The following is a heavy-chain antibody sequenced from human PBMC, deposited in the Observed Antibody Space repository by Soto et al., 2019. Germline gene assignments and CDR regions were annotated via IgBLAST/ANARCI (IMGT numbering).Heavy chain of an antibody. CDR3: ASGSKDSYPGSRIFDF. V-gene: IGHV3-30*14. J-gene: IGHJ4*02. D-gene: IGHD3-10*01. Sequence: QVQLVESGGGVVQPGRSLRLSCAASGFPFSTYAMHWVRQAPGKGLEWVAVMSYDGSNKYYADSVKGRFTISRDNFYNTLSLQMSSLRAEDSAVYYCASGSKDSYPGSRIFDFWGRGTLVTVSS. CDR1: GFPFSTYA. CDR2: MSYDGSNK.